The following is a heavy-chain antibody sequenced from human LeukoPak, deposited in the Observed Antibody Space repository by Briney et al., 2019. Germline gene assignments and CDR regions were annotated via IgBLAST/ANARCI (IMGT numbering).Heavy chain of an antibody. V-gene: IGHV4-34*01. CDR2: INHSGSN. CDR3: ASVIVVADNYFDY. D-gene: IGHD3-22*01. CDR1: GVSFSGYY. Sequence: SETLSLTCAVYGVSFSGYYWSWIRQPPGKGREWIGEINHSGSNNYNPSLKSRVTISVDTSKNQFSLKLSSVTAADTAVYYCASVIVVADNYFDYWGQGTLVTVSS. J-gene: IGHJ4*02.